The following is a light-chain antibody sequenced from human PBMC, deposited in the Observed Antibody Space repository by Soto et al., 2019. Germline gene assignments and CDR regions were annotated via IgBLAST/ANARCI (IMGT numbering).Light chain of an antibody. CDR3: QQTNSFPIT. J-gene: IGKJ5*01. CDR2: GAT. V-gene: IGKV1D-12*01. Sequence: DVQVTQSPSFVSASVGDRVTITCRASQGIGTWLAWYQQKPGKAPSLLIYGATDLQSGVPSRFSGSGLGTHFSLTIFSLQPEDFATYYCQQTNSFPITVGQGTRLEI. CDR1: QGIGTW.